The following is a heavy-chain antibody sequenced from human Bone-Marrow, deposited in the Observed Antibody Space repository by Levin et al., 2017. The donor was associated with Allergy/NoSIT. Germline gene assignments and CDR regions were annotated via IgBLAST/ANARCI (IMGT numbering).Heavy chain of an antibody. Sequence: PGGSLRLSCTVSGFTFSLYSMNWVRQAPGKGLEWVSSISSSGTDMYNADSVKGRFTISRDNAKNSLNLQMSSLRAEDTAVYYCARQLGNFWSGYNYFDYWGQGTLVTVSS. CDR2: ISSSGTDM. D-gene: IGHD3-3*01. CDR1: GFTFSLYS. CDR3: ARQLGNFWSGYNYFDY. V-gene: IGHV3-21*01. J-gene: IGHJ4*02.